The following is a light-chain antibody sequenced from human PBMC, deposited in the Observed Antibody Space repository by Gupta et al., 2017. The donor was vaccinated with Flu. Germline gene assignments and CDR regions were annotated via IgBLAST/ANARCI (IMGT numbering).Light chain of an antibody. CDR3: QQYYTTPWT. Sequence: DIVMTQSPDSLAVSLGERATINCKSSQSVLKSSNNLNYIVWYQQKAGQPPKLLIYSASTRESGVPDRFSGSGSGTDFTLTISSLQAEDVAIYYCQQYYTTPWTFGQGTKVEIK. V-gene: IGKV4-1*01. CDR1: QSVLKSSNNLNY. J-gene: IGKJ1*01. CDR2: SAS.